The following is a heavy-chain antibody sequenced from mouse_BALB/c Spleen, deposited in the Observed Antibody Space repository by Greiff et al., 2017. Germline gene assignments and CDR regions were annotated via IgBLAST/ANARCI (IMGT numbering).Heavy chain of an antibody. D-gene: IGHD2-1*01. Sequence: QVQLQQPGSVLVRPGASVKLSCKATGYTFSSYWIEWVKQRPGHGLEWIGEILPGSGSTNYNEKFKGKATFTADTSSNTAYMQLSSLTSEDSAVYYCARSNYGNYVWFAYWGQGTLVTVSA. CDR2: ILPGSGST. J-gene: IGHJ3*01. V-gene: IGHV1-9*01. CDR3: ARSNYGNYVWFAY. CDR1: GYTFSSYW.